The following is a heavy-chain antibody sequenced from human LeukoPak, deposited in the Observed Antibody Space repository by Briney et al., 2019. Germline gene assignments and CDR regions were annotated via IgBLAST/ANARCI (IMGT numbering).Heavy chain of an antibody. CDR2: IKPNSGGT. CDR1: GGTFSSYA. J-gene: IGHJ5*02. V-gene: IGHV1-2*04. CDR3: ARDFVAVAGRGGFDP. D-gene: IGHD6-19*01. Sequence: ASVKVSCKASGGTFSSYAISWVRQAPGQGLEWMGWIKPNSGGTNYAQKFQGWVTMTRDTSISTAYMELSRLRSDDTAVYYCARDFVAVAGRGGFDPWGQGTLVTVSS.